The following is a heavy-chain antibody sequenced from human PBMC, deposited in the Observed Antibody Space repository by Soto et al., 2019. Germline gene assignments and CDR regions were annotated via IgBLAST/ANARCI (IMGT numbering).Heavy chain of an antibody. Sequence: ASVKVSCKASGYTFTSYAMHWVRQAPGQRLEWMGWINAGNGNTKYSQKFQGRVTITRDTSASTAYMELSSLRSEDTAVYYCASGPLAAAGKFGMDVWGQGTAVTVSS. CDR1: GYTFTSYA. V-gene: IGHV1-3*01. CDR3: ASGPLAAAGKFGMDV. J-gene: IGHJ6*02. CDR2: INAGNGNT. D-gene: IGHD6-13*01.